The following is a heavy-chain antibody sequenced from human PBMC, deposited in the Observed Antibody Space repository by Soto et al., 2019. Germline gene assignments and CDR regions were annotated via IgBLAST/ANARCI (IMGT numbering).Heavy chain of an antibody. Sequence: PGGSLRLSCAASGFTFSEYYMSWIRQAPGKGLEWVSYISSTGSYTNYADSVRGRFTISRDNAKNSLYLQMNSLRAEDTAVYYCARERNGYNSIFDYWGQGT. CDR1: GFTFSEYY. J-gene: IGHJ4*02. CDR2: ISSTGSYT. CDR3: ARERNGYNSIFDY. D-gene: IGHD5-12*01. V-gene: IGHV3-11*05.